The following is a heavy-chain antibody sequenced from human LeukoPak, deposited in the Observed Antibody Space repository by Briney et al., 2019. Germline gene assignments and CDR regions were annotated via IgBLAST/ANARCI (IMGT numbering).Heavy chain of an antibody. CDR3: LGAPY. CDR1: GFTISSYS. Sequence: GGSLRLSCAVSGFTISSYSMSWVRQAPGKGLEWVANINQDGSEKYYVDSVRGRFTISRDNAKNSLYLQMSSLRAEDTAVYYCLGAPYWGQGTLVTVSS. V-gene: IGHV3-7*03. CDR2: INQDGSEK. J-gene: IGHJ4*02.